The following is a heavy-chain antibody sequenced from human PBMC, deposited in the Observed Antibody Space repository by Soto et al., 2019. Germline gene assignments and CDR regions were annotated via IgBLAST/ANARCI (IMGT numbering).Heavy chain of an antibody. CDR1: GFTFSSYS. Sequence: EVQLVESGGGLVKPGGSLRLSCAASGFTFSSYSTNWVRQAPGKGLEWVSSISSSSSYIYYADSVKGRFTISRDNAKNSLYLQMNSLRAEDTAVYYCARGLFYYDSSVYYGYWGQGTLVTVSS. CDR2: ISSSSSYI. V-gene: IGHV3-21*01. D-gene: IGHD3-22*01. J-gene: IGHJ4*02. CDR3: ARGLFYYDSSVYYGY.